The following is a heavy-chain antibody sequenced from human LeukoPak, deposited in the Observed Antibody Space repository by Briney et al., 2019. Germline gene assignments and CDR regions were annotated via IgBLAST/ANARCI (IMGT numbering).Heavy chain of an antibody. CDR2: MNAGNGNT. D-gene: IGHD6-19*01. V-gene: IGHV1-3*03. Sequence: ASVKVSCKSSGYTFISYAMHWVRQAPGQRLEWMGWMNAGNGNTKYSQEFQGRVTITRDTSASTAYMELSSLRSEDMAVYYCARDQRGGWYDYWGQGTLVTVSS. J-gene: IGHJ4*02. CDR3: ARDQRGGWYDY. CDR1: GYTFISYA.